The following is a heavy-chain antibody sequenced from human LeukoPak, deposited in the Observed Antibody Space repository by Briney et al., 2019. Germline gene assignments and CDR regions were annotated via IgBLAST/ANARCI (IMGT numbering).Heavy chain of an antibody. D-gene: IGHD3-22*01. CDR2: IRYDGSNK. J-gene: IGHJ4*02. Sequence: GGSLRLSCAASGFTFSSYGMHWVRQAPGKGLEWVAFIRYDGSNKYYADSVKGRFTICRDNSKNTLYLQMNSLRAEDTAVYYCAKDPDHVSPGPMNYWGQGTLVTVSS. CDR3: AKDPDHVSPGPMNY. CDR1: GFTFSSYG. V-gene: IGHV3-30*02.